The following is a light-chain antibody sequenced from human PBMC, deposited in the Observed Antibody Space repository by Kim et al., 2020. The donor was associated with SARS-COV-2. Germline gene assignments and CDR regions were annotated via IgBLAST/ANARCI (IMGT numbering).Light chain of an antibody. CDR1: HGISTW. Sequence: EIQMTQSPSSVSASVGDTVTITCRASHGISTWLAWYQQKPRKAPKLLIYATSNLHDGVPSRFSGSASGKNFTLTITSLQPDDFATYYCQQANSFPVTFGQGTKVDIK. J-gene: IGKJ1*01. CDR3: QQANSFPVT. CDR2: ATS. V-gene: IGKV1-12*01.